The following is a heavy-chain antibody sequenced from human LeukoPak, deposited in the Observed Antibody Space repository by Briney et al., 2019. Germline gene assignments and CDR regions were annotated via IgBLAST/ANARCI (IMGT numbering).Heavy chain of an antibody. D-gene: IGHD3-16*02. CDR3: ASSDGAYDYVWGSYRPWLN. V-gene: IGHV1-69*04. CDR2: IIPILGIA. CDR1: GGTFSSYA. J-gene: IGHJ4*02. Sequence: ASVKVSCKASGGTFSSYAISWVRQAPGQGLEWMGRIIPILGIANYAQKFQGRVTITADKSTSTAYMELSSLRSEDTAVYYCASSDGAYDYVWGSYRPWLNWGQGTLVTVSS.